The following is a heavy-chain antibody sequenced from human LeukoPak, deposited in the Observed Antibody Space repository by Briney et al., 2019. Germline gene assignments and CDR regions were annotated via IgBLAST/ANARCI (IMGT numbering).Heavy chain of an antibody. V-gene: IGHV1-69*06. D-gene: IGHD5-18*01. Sequence: SVKVSCKASGGTFSSYAISWVRQAPGQGLEWMGGIIPIFGTANYAQKFQGRVTITADKSTSTAYMELSSLRSEDTAVYYCARLSGYSYGYESYYYYYMDVWGKGTTVTVSS. CDR1: GGTFSSYA. CDR3: ARLSGYSYGYESYYYYYMDV. J-gene: IGHJ6*03. CDR2: IIPIFGTA.